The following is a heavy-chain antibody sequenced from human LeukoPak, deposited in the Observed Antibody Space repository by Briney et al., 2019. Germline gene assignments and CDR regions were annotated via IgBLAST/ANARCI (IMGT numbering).Heavy chain of an antibody. Sequence: PGGSLRLSCAASGFTFSSYWMHWVRQAPGTGLVWVSRVDSGGSGTSYADSVKGRFTISRDNAKNTLYLQMNSLRAEDTAVYYCAREGHLVSRFDYWGQGTLVTVSS. CDR1: GFTFSSYW. V-gene: IGHV3-74*01. J-gene: IGHJ4*02. D-gene: IGHD6-13*01. CDR2: VDSGGSGT. CDR3: AREGHLVSRFDY.